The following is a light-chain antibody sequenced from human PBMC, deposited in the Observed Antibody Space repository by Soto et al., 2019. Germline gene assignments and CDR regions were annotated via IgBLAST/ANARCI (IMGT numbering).Light chain of an antibody. CDR3: QTYNSAPLT. J-gene: IGKJ4*01. V-gene: IGKV1-27*01. CDR2: GAS. CDR1: QDINNY. Sequence: DIQMTQSPSSLSASVGDRVTITRRASQDINNYLAWYQQKPGKVPKLLIYGASTLHSGVPSRFSGSGSGTDFTLTISRLQPGDVATYYCQTYNSAPLTFGGGTKVDIK.